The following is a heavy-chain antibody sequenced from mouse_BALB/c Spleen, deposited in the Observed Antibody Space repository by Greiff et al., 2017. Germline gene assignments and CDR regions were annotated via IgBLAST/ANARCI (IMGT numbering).Heavy chain of an antibody. D-gene: IGHD2-1*01. J-gene: IGHJ2*01. Sequence: EVKLVESGGDLVKPGGSLKLSCAASGFTFSSYGMSWVRQTPDKRLEWVATISSGGSYTYYPDSVKGRFTISRDNAKNTLYLQMSSLKSEDTAMYYCARHAVYYGPGHFDDWGQGTTLTVSS. CDR2: ISSGGSYT. V-gene: IGHV5-6*01. CDR1: GFTFSSYG. CDR3: ARHAVYYGPGHFDD.